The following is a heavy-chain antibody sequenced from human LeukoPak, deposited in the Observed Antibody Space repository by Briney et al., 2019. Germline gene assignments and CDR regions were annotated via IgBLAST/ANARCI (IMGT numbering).Heavy chain of an antibody. V-gene: IGHV3-21*01. CDR3: ARSRPFDY. Sequence: GGSLRLSCAASGFTFSTYNMNWVRQAPGKGLEWVSFISSSSTYIYYADSVKGRFTISRDNAKNSLDLQMNSLSDEDTAVYYCARSRPFDYWGQGTLVTVSS. CDR1: GFTFSTYN. CDR2: ISSSSTYI. J-gene: IGHJ4*02.